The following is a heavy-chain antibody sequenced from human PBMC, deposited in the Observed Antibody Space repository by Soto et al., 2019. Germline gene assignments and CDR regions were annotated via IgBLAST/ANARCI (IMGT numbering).Heavy chain of an antibody. Sequence: LRLSCAASGFTFSSYAMSWVRQAPGKGLEWVSAISGSGGSTYYADSVKGRFTVSRDNSKNTLYLQMNSLRAEDTAVYYCATHAMIVVPIPDYWGQGTLVTVSS. CDR3: ATHAMIVVPIPDY. CDR2: ISGSGGST. J-gene: IGHJ4*02. D-gene: IGHD3-22*01. CDR1: GFTFSSYA. V-gene: IGHV3-23*01.